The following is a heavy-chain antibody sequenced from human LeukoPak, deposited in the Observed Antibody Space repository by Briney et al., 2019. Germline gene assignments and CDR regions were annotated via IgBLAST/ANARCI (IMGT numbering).Heavy chain of an antibody. V-gene: IGHV4-34*01. Sequence: SETLSLTCAVYIDSFSNYHWNWIRQTPAKGMEWIGEVNESGGTNISPSLRSRVILSVDTSKNQFSLKLISVTVADTAIYYCARGQGATVPQVGKNWFDPWGQGTRVTVSS. D-gene: IGHD1-26*01. CDR2: VNESGGT. CDR1: IDSFSNYH. CDR3: ARGQGATVPQVGKNWFDP. J-gene: IGHJ5*02.